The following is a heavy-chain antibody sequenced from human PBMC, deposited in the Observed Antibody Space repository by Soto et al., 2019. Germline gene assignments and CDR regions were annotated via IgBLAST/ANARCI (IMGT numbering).Heavy chain of an antibody. CDR3: ASQDYDKSVYYFDY. Sequence: SETLSLTCAVYGGSFSGYYWSWIRQPAGKGLEWIGRIYNGGIPLIHPSLESRVASSLDTSKNQFSLTLSSVTAADTAIYYCASQDYDKSVYYFDYWGRGTLVTVSS. CDR1: GGSFSGYY. V-gene: IGHV4-59*10. D-gene: IGHD3-22*01. J-gene: IGHJ4*02. CDR2: IYNGGIP.